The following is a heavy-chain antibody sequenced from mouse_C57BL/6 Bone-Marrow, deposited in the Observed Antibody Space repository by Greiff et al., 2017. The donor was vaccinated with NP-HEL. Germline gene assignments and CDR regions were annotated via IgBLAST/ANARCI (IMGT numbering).Heavy chain of an antibody. D-gene: IGHD1-1*01. V-gene: IGHV14-4*01. CDR2: IDPENGDT. CDR3: TFITTVVATRWYFDV. Sequence: VQLQQSGAELVRPGASVKLSCTASGFNIKDDYMHWVKQRPEQGLEWIGWIDPENGDTEYASKFQGKATITADTSSNTDYLQLSSLTSEDTAVYYCTFITTVVATRWYFDVWGTGTTVTVSS. J-gene: IGHJ1*03. CDR1: GFNIKDDY.